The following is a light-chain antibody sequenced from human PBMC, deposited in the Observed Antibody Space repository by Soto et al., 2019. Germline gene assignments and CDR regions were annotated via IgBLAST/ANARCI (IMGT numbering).Light chain of an antibody. CDR3: QQYGSSPPLT. CDR2: GAS. CDR1: QSVSSSY. J-gene: IGKJ4*01. V-gene: IGKV3-20*01. Sequence: EIVLTQSPGTLSLSPGERATLSCRASQSVSSSYLAWYQQKPGQAPRLLIYGASSRATGIPDRFSGSGSGTDFPLTISRLGPEDFAVYYCQQYGSSPPLTFGGGTKVEIK.